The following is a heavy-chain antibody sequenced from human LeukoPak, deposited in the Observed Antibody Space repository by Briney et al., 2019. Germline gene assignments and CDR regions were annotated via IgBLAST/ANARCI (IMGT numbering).Heavy chain of an antibody. CDR2: IYYSGST. D-gene: IGHD2-21*02. Sequence: PSETLSLTCTVSGGSISSYYWSWIRQPPGKGLEWIGYIYYSGSTNYNPSLKSRVTISVDTSKNQFSLKLSSVTAADTAVYYCARDFPEAHIVVVTAIPSGAFDIWGQGTMVTVSS. V-gene: IGHV4-59*12. J-gene: IGHJ3*02. CDR1: GGSISSYY. CDR3: ARDFPEAHIVVVTAIPSGAFDI.